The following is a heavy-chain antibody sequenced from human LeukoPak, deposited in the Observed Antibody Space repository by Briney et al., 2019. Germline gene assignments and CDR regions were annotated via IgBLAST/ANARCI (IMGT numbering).Heavy chain of an antibody. J-gene: IGHJ4*02. V-gene: IGHV3-23*01. CDR1: GFTFSSYA. CDR3: AKASWVSSADAVL. D-gene: IGHD3-16*01. Sequence: GGSLRLSCVASGFTFSSYAMSWVRQAPARGLEWVASLRGDGSTSYADSVKGRFTLSRDESRNTVYLQLTYLRVEDTAVYYCAKASWVSSADAVLWGQGTPVTVSS. CDR2: LRGDGST.